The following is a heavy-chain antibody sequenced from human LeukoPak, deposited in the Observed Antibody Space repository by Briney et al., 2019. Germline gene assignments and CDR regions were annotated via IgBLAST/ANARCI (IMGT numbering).Heavy chain of an antibody. J-gene: IGHJ5*02. D-gene: IGHD3-10*01. Sequence: SETLSLTCSVSGVSISSYYWTWIRQPPGKGLEWIGSIYDSGSTYYNSSLKSRVTISVDTSKNQFSLKLNSVTAADTAVYYCARHYGPWGQGTLVTVSS. V-gene: IGHV4-39*01. CDR2: IYDSGST. CDR3: ARHYGP. CDR1: GVSISSYY.